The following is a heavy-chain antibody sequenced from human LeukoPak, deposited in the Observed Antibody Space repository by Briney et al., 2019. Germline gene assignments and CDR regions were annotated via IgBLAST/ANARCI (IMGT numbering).Heavy chain of an antibody. CDR3: ARDSSLVWVAVAGKDYYGMDV. V-gene: IGHV1-18*01. CDR2: ISAYNGNT. J-gene: IGHJ6*02. Sequence: ASVKVSCKASGYTFTSYGISWVRQAPGQGLGWMGWISAYNGNTNYAQKLQGRVTMTTDTSTSTAYMELRSLRSDDTAVYYCARDSSLVWVAVAGKDYYGMDVWGQGTTVTVSS. D-gene: IGHD6-13*01. CDR1: GYTFTSYG.